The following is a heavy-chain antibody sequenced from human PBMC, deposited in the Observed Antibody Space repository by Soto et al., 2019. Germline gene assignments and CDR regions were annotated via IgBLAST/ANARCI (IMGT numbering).Heavy chain of an antibody. V-gene: IGHV4-59*08. CDR3: ARQAID. CDR1: GGSISDYY. CDR2: VYYSGST. J-gene: IGHJ4*02. Sequence: QVQLQESGPGLVKPSETLSLTCTVSGGSISDYYWSWFRQAPGKGLDWIGYVYYSGSTNYNPSLRSRVGISVATPKTQFSLQLSSVTAADTAVYYCARQAIDWGQGTLVTVSS.